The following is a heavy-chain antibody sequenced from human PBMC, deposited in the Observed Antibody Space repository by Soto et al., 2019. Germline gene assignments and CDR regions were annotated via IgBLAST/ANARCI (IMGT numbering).Heavy chain of an antibody. D-gene: IGHD6-13*01. CDR2: IYPGDSDT. CDR3: ARKIAAAGPNFDY. CDR1: GYSFTSYW. V-gene: IGHV5-51*01. Sequence: GESLKISCEGSGYSFTSYWIGWVRQMPGKGLEWMGIIYPGDSDTRYSPSFQGQVTISADKSISTAYLQWSSLKASDTAMYYCARKIAAAGPNFDYWGQGTLVTVSS. J-gene: IGHJ4*02.